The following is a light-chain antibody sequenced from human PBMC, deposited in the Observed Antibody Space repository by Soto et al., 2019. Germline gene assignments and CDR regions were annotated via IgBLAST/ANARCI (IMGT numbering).Light chain of an antibody. Sequence: DIQMTQSPSTLSASVGDRVTITCRARQSISSWLAWYQQKPGKAPKLLIYDASSLESGVPSRFSGSGSGTEFTLTISSLQPDDFATYYCQQYNSYSSQTFGQGTKLEIK. J-gene: IGKJ2*01. CDR3: QQYNSYSSQT. V-gene: IGKV1-5*01. CDR2: DAS. CDR1: QSISSW.